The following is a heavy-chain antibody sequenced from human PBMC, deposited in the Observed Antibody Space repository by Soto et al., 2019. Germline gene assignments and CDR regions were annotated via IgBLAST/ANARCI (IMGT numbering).Heavy chain of an antibody. CDR2: IYYSGST. D-gene: IGHD3-16*01. V-gene: IGHV4-31*03. J-gene: IGHJ4*02. CDR1: GGSISSGGYY. Sequence: QVQLQESGPGLVKPSQTLSLTCTVSGGSISSGGYYWSWIRQHPGKGLEWIGYIYYSGSTYYNPSLKSRVTISVDTSKNHFSLKLSSVTAADTAVYYCARDVARGGNFDCWGQGTLVTVSS. CDR3: ARDVARGGNFDC.